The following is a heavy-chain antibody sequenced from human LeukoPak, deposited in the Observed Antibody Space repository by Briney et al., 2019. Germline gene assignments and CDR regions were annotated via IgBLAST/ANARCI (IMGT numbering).Heavy chain of an antibody. CDR2: TNPTTSAT. V-gene: IGHV1-2*02. J-gene: IGHJ4*02. CDR3: ARDRWGDGFAYFDY. CDR1: EYTFTDYL. Sequence: ASVKVSCKASEYTFTDYLVHWVRLAPGQGLEWMGWTNPTTSATKYAQRFQGRVTMAIDTSSRTAYMELSRLRSDDTAICFCARDRWGDGFAYFDYWGQGTLVIVSS. D-gene: IGHD5-24*01.